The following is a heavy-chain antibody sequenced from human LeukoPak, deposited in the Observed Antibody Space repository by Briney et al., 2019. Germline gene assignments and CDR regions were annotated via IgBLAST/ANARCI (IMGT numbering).Heavy chain of an antibody. V-gene: IGHV3-49*03. CDR2: TRSKAYGGTT. D-gene: IGHD2-21*02. CDR3: TRDPTCGGDCSGYFQH. Sequence: PGGSLRLSCTASGFTFGDYAMSWFRQAPGKGLEWVGFTRSKAYGGTTEYAASVKGRFTISRDDSKSIAYLQMNSLKTEDTAVYYCTRDPTCGGDCSGYFQHWGQGTLVTVPS. J-gene: IGHJ1*01. CDR1: GFTFGDYA.